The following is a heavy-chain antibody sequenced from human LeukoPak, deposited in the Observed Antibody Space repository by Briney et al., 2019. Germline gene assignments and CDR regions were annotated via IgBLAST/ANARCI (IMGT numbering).Heavy chain of an antibody. D-gene: IGHD3-22*01. J-gene: IGHJ4*02. V-gene: IGHV4-39*07. CDR1: GFTFSSYE. Sequence: LRLSCAASGFTFSSYEMNWVRQPPGKGLEWIGSIYYSGSTYYNPSLKSRVTISVDTSKNQFSLKLSSVTAADTAVYYCARRGQYYYDSSGYYFSGQEFDYWGQGTLVTVSS. CDR2: IYYSGST. CDR3: ARRGQYYYDSSGYYFSGQEFDY.